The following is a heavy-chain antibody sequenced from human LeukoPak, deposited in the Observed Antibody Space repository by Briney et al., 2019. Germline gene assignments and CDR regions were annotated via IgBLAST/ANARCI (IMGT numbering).Heavy chain of an antibody. CDR2: ISGNDGST. V-gene: IGHV3-23*01. CDR1: GLTFSSYA. J-gene: IGHJ3*02. Sequence: GGSLRLSCAASGLTFSSYAMSWVRQAPGKGLEWVSAISGNDGSTNYADSVKGRFTISRDNSKNTLYLQMNSLRAEDTAVYYCAKGMIYDSSQWYGFDIWGQGTMVTVPS. D-gene: IGHD3-22*01. CDR3: AKGMIYDSSQWYGFDI.